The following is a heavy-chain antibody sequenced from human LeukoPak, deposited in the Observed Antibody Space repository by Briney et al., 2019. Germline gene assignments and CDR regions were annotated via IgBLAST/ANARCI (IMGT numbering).Heavy chain of an antibody. CDR1: GYTFTSYA. V-gene: IGHV1-3*04. D-gene: IGHD3-22*01. CDR2: INTDNGNT. Sequence: ASVKVSCKTSGYTFTSYAVHWVRQAPGQRLEWMGWINTDNGNTKYSQKLQGRVTFNRDTSASTVYVDLSSLRSEDTAVYYCARGAPPDYDSSGYYPLFWYFDYWGQGTLVTVSS. CDR3: ARGAPPDYDSSGYYPLFWYFDY. J-gene: IGHJ4*02.